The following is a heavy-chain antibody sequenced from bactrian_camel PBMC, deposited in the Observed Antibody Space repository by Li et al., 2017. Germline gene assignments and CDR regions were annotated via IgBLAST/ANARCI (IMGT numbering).Heavy chain of an antibody. J-gene: IGHJ4*01. CDR1: GFTFTSYY. V-gene: IGHV3-2*01. CDR2: IHSDDRYT. Sequence: QVQLVESGGGLVQPGGSLRLSCTASGFTFTSYYMSWVRQAPGKGLEWVSSIHSDDRYTYYPDSVKGRFTISADNAKNTVYLQMNSLKPEDTALYYCQPYGRSYVDYNCRAGLGQGTQVTVS. D-gene: IGHD4*01.